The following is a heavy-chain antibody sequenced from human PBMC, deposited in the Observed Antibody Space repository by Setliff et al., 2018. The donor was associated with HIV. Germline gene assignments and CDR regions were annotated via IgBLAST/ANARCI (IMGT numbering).Heavy chain of an antibody. J-gene: IGHJ4*02. CDR1: GASISSYY. D-gene: IGHD4-17*01. Sequence: SETLSLTCTVSGASISSYYWSWIRQPPEKGLEWIGYIYYSGSTNYNPSLKSRVTISVDTSKNQLSLKLSSVTAADTAVYYCAREIYGGNSRPFDYWGQGTLVTVSS. V-gene: IGHV4-59*01. CDR3: AREIYGGNSRPFDY. CDR2: IYYSGST.